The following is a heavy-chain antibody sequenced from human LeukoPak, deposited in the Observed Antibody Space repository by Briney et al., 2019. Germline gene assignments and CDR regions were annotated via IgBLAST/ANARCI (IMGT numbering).Heavy chain of an antibody. Sequence: GGSLRLSCAASGFTFSSYWMSWVRQAPGKGLEWVANIKQDGSEKYYVDSVRGRFTISRDNAKNSLYLQMNSLRAEDTALYYCAKDITYDSSGYFDWGQGTLVTVSS. D-gene: IGHD3-22*01. V-gene: IGHV3-7*03. CDR1: GFTFSSYW. CDR3: AKDITYDSSGYFD. J-gene: IGHJ4*02. CDR2: IKQDGSEK.